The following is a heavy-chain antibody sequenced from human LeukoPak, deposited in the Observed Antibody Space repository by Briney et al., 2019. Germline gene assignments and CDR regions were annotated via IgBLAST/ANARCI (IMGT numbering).Heavy chain of an antibody. V-gene: IGHV4-34*01. CDR1: GGSFSGYY. CDR3: ARRGKYCSGGSCYYGMDV. CDR2: INHSGST. Sequence: SETLSLTCAVYGGSFSGYYWSWIRQPPGKGLEWIGEINHSGSTNYNPSLKSRVTISVDTSKNQFSLKLSSVTAADTAVYYCARRGKYCSGGSCYYGMDVWGQGTTVTVSS. J-gene: IGHJ6*02. D-gene: IGHD2-15*01.